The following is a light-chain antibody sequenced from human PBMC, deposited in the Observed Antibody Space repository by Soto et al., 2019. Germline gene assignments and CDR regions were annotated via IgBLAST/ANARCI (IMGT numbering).Light chain of an antibody. Sequence: DIQMTQSPSSLSASVGDRVTVTCRASQGISNYLAWYQQIPGKVPKLLIYAASTLQSGVPSRFSGSGSDTDFTLTISSLQPEDVATYYCQTYNSAPFTFGPGTKVDIK. V-gene: IGKV1-27*01. CDR3: QTYNSAPFT. CDR1: QGISNY. CDR2: AAS. J-gene: IGKJ3*01.